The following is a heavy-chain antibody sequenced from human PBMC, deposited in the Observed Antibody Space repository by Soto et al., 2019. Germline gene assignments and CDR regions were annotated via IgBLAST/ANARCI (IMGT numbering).Heavy chain of an antibody. V-gene: IGHV3-13*01. CDR1: GFTFSSYD. Sequence: EVQLVESGGGLVQPGGSLRLSCAASGFTFSSYDMHWVRQATGKGLEWVSAIGTVGDTYYPGSVKGRFTISRENAKNSLYLQMNSLRAEDTAVYYCARDFVLRGGLYYYYYGMDVWGQGTTVTVSS. CDR3: ARDFVLRGGLYYYYYGMDV. CDR2: IGTVGDT. D-gene: IGHD6-6*01. J-gene: IGHJ6*02.